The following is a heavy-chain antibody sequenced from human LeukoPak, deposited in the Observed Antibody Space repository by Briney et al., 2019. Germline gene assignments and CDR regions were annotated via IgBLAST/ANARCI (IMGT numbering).Heavy chain of an antibody. V-gene: IGHV3-23*01. CDR1: GFTFSSYA. Sequence: GGSLRLSCAASGFTFSSYAMSWVRQAPGKGLEWVSGISGSGGSTYRADSVKGRFTISRDNSKTTVYLQMNSLRADDTAVYYCATGFRAAAGKYYFDFWGQGTLVTVSS. D-gene: IGHD6-13*01. CDR3: ATGFRAAAGKYYFDF. CDR2: ISGSGGST. J-gene: IGHJ4*02.